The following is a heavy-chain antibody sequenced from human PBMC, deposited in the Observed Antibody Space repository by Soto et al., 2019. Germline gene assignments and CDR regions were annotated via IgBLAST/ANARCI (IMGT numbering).Heavy chain of an antibody. Sequence: QPGGSLRLSYAASGFTFSSYGMHWVRQAPGKGLEWVAVISYDGSNKYYADSVKGRFTISRDNSKNTLYLQMNSLRDEDKAVYYCAKDPTSYYYSHNWFDPWGQGTLVTVSS. V-gene: IGHV3-30*18. CDR1: GFTFSSYG. J-gene: IGHJ5*02. CDR2: ISYDGSNK. CDR3: AKDPTSYYYSHNWFDP. D-gene: IGHD3-10*01.